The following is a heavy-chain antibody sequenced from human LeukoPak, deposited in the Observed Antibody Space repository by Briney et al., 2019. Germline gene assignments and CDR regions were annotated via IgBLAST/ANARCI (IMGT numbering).Heavy chain of an antibody. Sequence: PSETLSLTCTVSGGSISSGDYYWSWIRQPPGKGLEWIGYIYYSGSTYYNPSLKSRVTISVDTSKNQFSLKLSSVTAADTAVYYCARGVQGDYGDYPDYFYGMDVWGQGTTVTVSS. CDR2: IYYSGST. CDR3: ARGVQGDYGDYPDYFYGMDV. CDR1: GGSISSGDYY. V-gene: IGHV4-30-4*01. J-gene: IGHJ6*02. D-gene: IGHD4-17*01.